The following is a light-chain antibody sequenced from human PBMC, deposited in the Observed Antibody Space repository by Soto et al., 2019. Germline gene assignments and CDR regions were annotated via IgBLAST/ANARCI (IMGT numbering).Light chain of an antibody. CDR3: CSYAGDLAL. V-gene: IGLV2-23*02. J-gene: IGLJ2*01. CDR2: DVS. CDR1: TNDVEFYSL. Sequence: QSALTQPASVSGSPGQSISISCTGTTNDVEFYSLVSWFQQHPGKAPKLMISDVSKRPSGVPDRFSGSKSGNTASLTISGLQAEDEADYYCCSYAGDLALFGGGTKLTVL.